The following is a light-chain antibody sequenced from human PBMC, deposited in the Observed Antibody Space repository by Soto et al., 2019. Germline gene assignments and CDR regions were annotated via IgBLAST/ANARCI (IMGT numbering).Light chain of an antibody. CDR1: QSISSY. Sequence: DIQMTQSPSSLSASVGDRVTITCRASQSISSYLNWYQQKPGKAPKLLIYAASSLQSGVPSRFSGSGSGTDVTLSISSLQPEDFATYYCQQSNRTPWTFGQGTKVEIK. CDR3: QQSNRTPWT. CDR2: AAS. J-gene: IGKJ1*01. V-gene: IGKV1-39*01.